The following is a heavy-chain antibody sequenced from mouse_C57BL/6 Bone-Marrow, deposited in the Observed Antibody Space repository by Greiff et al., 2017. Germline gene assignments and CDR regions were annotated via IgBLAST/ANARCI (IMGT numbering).Heavy chain of an antibody. CDR1: GYTFTSYD. J-gene: IGHJ1*03. CDR3: ARDYGSSYWYFDV. CDR2: IYPRDGST. V-gene: IGHV1-85*01. Sequence: VQLQQSGPELVKPGASVELSCKASGYTFTSYDINWVKQRPGQGLEWIGWIYPRDGSTKYNEKFKGKATLTVDTYSSTAYMELHSLTSEDSAVYFCARDYGSSYWYFDVWGTGTTVTVSS. D-gene: IGHD1-1*01.